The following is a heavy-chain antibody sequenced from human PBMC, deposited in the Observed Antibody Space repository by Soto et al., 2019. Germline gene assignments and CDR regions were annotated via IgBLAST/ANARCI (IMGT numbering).Heavy chain of an antibody. J-gene: IGHJ6*02. CDR2: IIPIFGTA. D-gene: IGHD6-6*01. CDR3: AGSKGSSPTPTKGQAAINYYYGLDV. V-gene: IGHV1-69*13. Sequence: SVKVSCKASGGTFSSYAISWVRQAPGQGLEWMGGIIPIFGTANYAQKFQGRVTITADESTSTAYMELSSLRSEDTAVYYCAGSKGSSPTPTKGQAAINYYYGLDVWGQGTTVTVSS. CDR1: GGTFSSYA.